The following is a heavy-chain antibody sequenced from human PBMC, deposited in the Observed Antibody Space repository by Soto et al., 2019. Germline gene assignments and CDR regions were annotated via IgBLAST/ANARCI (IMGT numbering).Heavy chain of an antibody. V-gene: IGHV3-9*01. Sequence: LRLSCAASGFTFDDYAMHWVRQAPGKGLEWVTGISWNSDTIGYADSVKGRFTISRDNAKNSLYLQMNSLRAEDTAFYYCARDVWSRASGPPDSWGQGTLVTVSS. J-gene: IGHJ4*02. D-gene: IGHD3-10*01. CDR2: ISWNSDTI. CDR3: ARDVWSRASGPPDS. CDR1: GFTFDDYA.